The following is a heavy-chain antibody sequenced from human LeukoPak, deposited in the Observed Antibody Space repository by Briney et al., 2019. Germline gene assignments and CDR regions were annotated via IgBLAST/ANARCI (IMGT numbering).Heavy chain of an antibody. J-gene: IGHJ4*02. CDR2: IYYSGST. Sequence: TSETLSLTCTVSGGSISSYYWSWIRQPLGKGLEWIGYIYYSGSTNYNPSLKSRVTISVDTSKNQFSLKLSSVTAADTAVYYCARETTYYDFWSGYYQGYFDYWGQGTLVTVSS. V-gene: IGHV4-59*01. D-gene: IGHD3-3*01. CDR3: ARETTYYDFWSGYYQGYFDY. CDR1: GGSISSYY.